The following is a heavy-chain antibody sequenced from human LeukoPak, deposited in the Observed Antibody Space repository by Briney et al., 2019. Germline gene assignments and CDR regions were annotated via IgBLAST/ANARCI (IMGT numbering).Heavy chain of an antibody. D-gene: IGHD5-24*01. Sequence: GGSLRLSCAASGFTFSSYDMHWVRQATGKGLEWVSRISTDGSTTNYADSVKGRFTISRDNAKNTLYLQMNSLRAEDTAVYYCARYRLSDNFFDYWGQGTLVTVSS. CDR3: ARYRLSDNFFDY. V-gene: IGHV3-74*01. J-gene: IGHJ4*02. CDR1: GFTFSSYD. CDR2: ISTDGSTT.